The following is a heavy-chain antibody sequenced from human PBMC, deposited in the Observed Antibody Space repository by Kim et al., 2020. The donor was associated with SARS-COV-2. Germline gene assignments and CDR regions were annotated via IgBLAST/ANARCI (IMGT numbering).Heavy chain of an antibody. D-gene: IGHD6-13*01. Sequence: SGKGRFTISRDNSKNTLYLQMNSLRAEDTAVYYCARESGWDSSSWYGFDYWGQGTLVTVSS. V-gene: IGHV3-30*01. J-gene: IGHJ4*02. CDR3: ARESGWDSSSWYGFDY.